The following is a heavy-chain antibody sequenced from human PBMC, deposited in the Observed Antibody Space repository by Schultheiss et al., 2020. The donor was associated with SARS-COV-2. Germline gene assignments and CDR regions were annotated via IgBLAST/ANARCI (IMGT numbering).Heavy chain of an antibody. CDR1: GGSFSGYY. D-gene: IGHD1-26*01. J-gene: IGHJ3*02. Sequence: SETLSLTCAVYGGSFSGYYWSWIRQPPGKGLEWIGNIYYSGSTNYNPSLKSRVTISVDTSKNQFSLKLSSVTAADTAVYYCARDRVVGAYHDAFDIWGQGTMVTVSS. V-gene: IGHV4-34*11. CDR3: ARDRVVGAYHDAFDI. CDR2: IYYSGST.